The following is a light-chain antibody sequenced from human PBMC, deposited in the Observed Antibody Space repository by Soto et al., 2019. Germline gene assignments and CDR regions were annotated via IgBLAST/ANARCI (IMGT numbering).Light chain of an antibody. CDR3: QQNCKDRAWT. V-gene: IGKV3-15*01. J-gene: IGKJ1*01. Sequence: ETIMKHTAPVQVASSEERVTXSFRASQTVKTNLAWLQQKPGQALRLLIYVASTRDTGVPSIFNGGGCVRDLNAATRFMLTRDFAVCFSQQNCKDRAWTVGQGTKVHIK. CDR2: VAS. CDR1: QTVKTN.